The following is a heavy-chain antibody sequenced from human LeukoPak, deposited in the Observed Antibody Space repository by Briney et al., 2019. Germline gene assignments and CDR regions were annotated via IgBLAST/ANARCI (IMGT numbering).Heavy chain of an antibody. Sequence: GGSLRLSCAASGFTFSSYAMHWVRQAPGKGLEWVAVISYDGSNKYYADSVKGRFTISRDNSKNTLYLQMNSLRAEDTAVYYCARDWGAYDLATDFDYWGQGTLVTVSS. CDR1: GFTFSSYA. CDR3: ARDWGAYDLATDFDY. V-gene: IGHV3-30-3*01. CDR2: ISYDGSNK. J-gene: IGHJ4*02. D-gene: IGHD3-16*01.